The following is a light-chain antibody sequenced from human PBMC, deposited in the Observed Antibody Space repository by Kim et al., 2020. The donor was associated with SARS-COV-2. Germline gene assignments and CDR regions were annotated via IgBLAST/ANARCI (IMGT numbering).Light chain of an antibody. V-gene: IGLV10-54*04. Sequence: QTATITCPGDSNNVGDQGATWLQQHQGHPPKLLSYRNNNRPSGISERFSASRSGNTASLTIAGLQPDDEGDYYCSAWDRRLSAWVFGEGTQLTVL. CDR2: RNN. J-gene: IGLJ3*02. CDR1: SNNVGDQG. CDR3: SAWDRRLSAWV.